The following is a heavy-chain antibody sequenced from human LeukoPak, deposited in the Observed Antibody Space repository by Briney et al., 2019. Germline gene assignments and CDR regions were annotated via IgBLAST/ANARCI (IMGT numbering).Heavy chain of an antibody. CDR2: ISGSGGST. Sequence: GGSLRLSCAASGFPFSSYAMSGLRQAPAKERDGVSAISGSGGSTYYADSVKRRFTTSRDNTKNTLYLQMNSLRAEDTAVYYCAKSGGRFDYWGQGNLVTVSS. D-gene: IGHD4-23*01. CDR3: AKSGGRFDY. V-gene: IGHV3-23*01. CDR1: GFPFSSYA. J-gene: IGHJ4*02.